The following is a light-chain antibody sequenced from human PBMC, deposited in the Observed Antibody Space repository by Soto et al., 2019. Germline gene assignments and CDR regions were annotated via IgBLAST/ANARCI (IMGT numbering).Light chain of an antibody. Sequence: QSSLTQPPSASGSPGQSVAISCTGTSSDVGGYNYVSWYQQHPGKAPKLMIYEVNKRPSGVPYRFSGSKSGNTASLTVSGLQAEDEADYYCSSYAGSGNVFGTGTKLTVL. CDR1: SSDVGGYNY. CDR3: SSYAGSGNV. J-gene: IGLJ1*01. V-gene: IGLV2-8*01. CDR2: EVN.